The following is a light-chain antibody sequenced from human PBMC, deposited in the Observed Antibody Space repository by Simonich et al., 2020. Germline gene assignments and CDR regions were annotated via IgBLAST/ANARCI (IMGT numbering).Light chain of an antibody. CDR2: EVS. Sequence: QSALTQPPSASGSPGQSVTISCTGTSSDVGGYNYVSWYQQHPGKAPKLMIYEVSKRHSVVPDRFSGSKSGNTASLTVSGLQAEDEADYYCSSYTSSSTWVFGGGTKLTVL. J-gene: IGLJ3*02. CDR3: SSYTSSSTWV. V-gene: IGLV2-8*01. CDR1: SSDVGGYNY.